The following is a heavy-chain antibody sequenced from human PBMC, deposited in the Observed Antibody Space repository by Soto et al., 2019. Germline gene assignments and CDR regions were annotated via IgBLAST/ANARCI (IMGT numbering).Heavy chain of an antibody. V-gene: IGHV1-2*02. CDR3: GRGRSGELGVFY. J-gene: IGHJ4*02. CDR1: GYTFTGHY. CDR2: IGPDRGDT. D-gene: IGHD7-27*01. Sequence: ASVKVSCKASGYTFTGHYIHWVRQAPGQGPEWVGEIGPDRGDTRYAEKFHGRVTMTRDTSITTVYMELTNLRPDDTAVYYCGRGRSGELGVFYWGQGTLVTVS.